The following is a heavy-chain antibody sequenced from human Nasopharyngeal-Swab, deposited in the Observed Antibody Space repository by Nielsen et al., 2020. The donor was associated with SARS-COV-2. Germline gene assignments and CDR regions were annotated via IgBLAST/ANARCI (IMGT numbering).Heavy chain of an antibody. CDR3: ARERWELRYYGMDV. CDR2: IIPIFGTA. J-gene: IGHJ6*02. CDR1: GGTFSSYA. D-gene: IGHD1-26*01. Sequence: SVKVSCKASGGTFSSYAISWVRQAPGQGLEWMGGIIPIFGTASYAQKFQGRVTITADESTSTAYMELSSLRSEDTAVYYCARERWELRYYGMDVWGQGTTVTVSS. V-gene: IGHV1-69*13.